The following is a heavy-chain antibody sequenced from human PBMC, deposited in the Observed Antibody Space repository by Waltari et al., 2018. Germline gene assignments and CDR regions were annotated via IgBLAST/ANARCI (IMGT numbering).Heavy chain of an antibody. CDR1: GFTFSSYW. V-gene: IGHV3-7*01. Sequence: EVQLVESGGGLVQPGGSLRLSCAASGFTFSSYWMSWVRQAPGKGLEWVANIKQDGSEKYYVDSVKGRFTIARDNAKTSLYLQMNSLRAEDTAVDYGARRGFAGELLDWGQGTLVTVSS. D-gene: IGHD1-26*01. J-gene: IGHJ4*02. CDR2: IKQDGSEK. CDR3: ARRGFAGELLD.